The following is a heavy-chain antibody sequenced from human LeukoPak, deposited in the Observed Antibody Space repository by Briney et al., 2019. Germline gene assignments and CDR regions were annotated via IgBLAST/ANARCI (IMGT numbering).Heavy chain of an antibody. V-gene: IGHV4-39*01. CDR3: AAGFDY. CDR1: GYSISSGIYY. CDR2: VFYGGST. J-gene: IGHJ4*02. Sequence: PSETLSLTCAVSGYSISSGIYYWGWIRQPPGKGLEWIGSVFYGGSTYYNPSLKSRVTISVGTSKNQFSLQLSFLTAADTAMYYCAAGFDYWGQGTLVTVSS.